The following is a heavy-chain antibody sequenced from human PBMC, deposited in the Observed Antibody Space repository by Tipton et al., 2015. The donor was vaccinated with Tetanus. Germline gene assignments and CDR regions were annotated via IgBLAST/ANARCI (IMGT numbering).Heavy chain of an antibody. CDR3: AKVSPYQPLLTYIGY. CDR2: ISGSGGST. D-gene: IGHD2-2*01. V-gene: IGHV3-23*01. J-gene: IGHJ4*02. Sequence: GSLRLSCAASGFTFSSYWMHWVRQAPGKGLEWVSAISGSGGSTYYADSVKGRFTISRDNSKNTLYLQMNSLRAEDTAVYYCAKVSPYQPLLTYIGYWGQGTLVTVSS. CDR1: GFTFSSYW.